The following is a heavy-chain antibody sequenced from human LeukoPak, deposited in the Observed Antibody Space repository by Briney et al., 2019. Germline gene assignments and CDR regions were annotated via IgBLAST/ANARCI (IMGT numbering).Heavy chain of an antibody. CDR3: ARATGKDILTGRKLDN. J-gene: IGHJ4*02. CDR2: MNPNSGNT. V-gene: IGHV1-8*01. CDR1: GYTFTSYD. Sequence: ASVTVSCKASGYTFTSYDINWVRQATGQGLEWMGWMNPNSGNTGYAQKFQGRVTMTRNTSISIAYMELSSLRSDDTAVYYCARATGKDILTGRKLDNWGQGTLVIVSS. D-gene: IGHD3-9*01.